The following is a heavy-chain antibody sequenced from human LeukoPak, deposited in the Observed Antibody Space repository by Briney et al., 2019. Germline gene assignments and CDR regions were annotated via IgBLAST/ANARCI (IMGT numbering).Heavy chain of an antibody. J-gene: IGHJ5*02. D-gene: IGHD5-12*01. CDR1: GYTFTGYY. CDR2: IDPNSGGT. Sequence: GASVKVCCKASGYTFTGYYMHWVGQAPAQGLEWMGWIDPNSGGTNYAPKFQGWVTMTRDTSTITAYMKLSRLRSDDTAVYYWGRGGYSGYDDPDGGLVRLNWFDPWGQGTLVTVSS. V-gene: IGHV1-2*04. CDR3: GRGGYSGYDDPDGGLVRLNWFDP.